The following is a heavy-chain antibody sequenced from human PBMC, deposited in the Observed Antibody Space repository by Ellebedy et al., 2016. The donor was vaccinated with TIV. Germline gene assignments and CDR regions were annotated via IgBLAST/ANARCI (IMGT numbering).Heavy chain of an antibody. CDR3: ARLVLSHSGNEGWYYFDY. CDR2: IYTSGST. D-gene: IGHD1-1*01. CDR1: GGSISSYY. V-gene: IGHV4-4*07. Sequence: SETLSLXXTVSGGSISSYYWSWIRQPAGKGLEWIGRIYTSGSTNYNPSLKSRVTMSVDTSKNQFSLKLSSVTAADTAMYYCARLVLSHSGNEGWYYFDYWGQGTLVTVSS. J-gene: IGHJ4*02.